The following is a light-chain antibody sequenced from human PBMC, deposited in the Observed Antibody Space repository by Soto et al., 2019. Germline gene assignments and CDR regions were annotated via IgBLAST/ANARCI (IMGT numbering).Light chain of an antibody. CDR2: GAS. J-gene: IGKJ4*01. Sequence: EIVMTQSPATLSVSPGERATLSCRASHSVRSDLAWYQQKPGQSPRLLIYGASSRAAGIPDRFSGSGSGTDFTLTISGLEPEDFAVYYCQQYGSSPLTFGGGTKVDIK. CDR3: QQYGSSPLT. V-gene: IGKV3-20*01. CDR1: HSVRSD.